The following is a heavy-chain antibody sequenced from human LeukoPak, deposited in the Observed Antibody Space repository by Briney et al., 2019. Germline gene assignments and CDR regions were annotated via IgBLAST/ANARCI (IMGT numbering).Heavy chain of an antibody. J-gene: IGHJ4*02. CDR3: ARDNGYSYGIDH. V-gene: IGHV4-59*01. Sequence: PSETLSLTCSVSGGSISSYFWSWIRQAPGKGLEWVGYALYTGSTEYNPALKSRVTISLDTSNNQFSLRLSSVTAADTAVYYCARDNGYSYGIDHWGQGRLVTVSS. D-gene: IGHD5-18*01. CDR1: GGSISSYF. CDR2: ALYTGST.